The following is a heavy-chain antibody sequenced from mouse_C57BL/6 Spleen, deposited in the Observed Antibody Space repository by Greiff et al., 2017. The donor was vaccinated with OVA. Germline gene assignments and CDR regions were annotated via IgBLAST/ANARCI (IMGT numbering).Heavy chain of an antibody. CDR3: ARNYYGRGMGFDV. V-gene: IGHV3-1*01. D-gene: IGHD1-1*01. J-gene: IGHJ1*03. CDR1: GYSITSGYD. Sequence: EVHLVESGPGMVKPSQSLSLTCTVTGYSITSGYDWHWIRHFPGNKLEWMGYISYSGSTNYNPSLKSRISITHDTSKNHFFLKLNSVTTEDTATYYCARNYYGRGMGFDVWGTGTTVTVSS. CDR2: ISYSGST.